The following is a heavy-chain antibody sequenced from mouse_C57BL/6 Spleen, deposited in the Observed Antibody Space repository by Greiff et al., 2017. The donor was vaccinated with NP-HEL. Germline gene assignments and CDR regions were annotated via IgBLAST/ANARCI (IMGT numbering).Heavy chain of an antibody. CDR3: ARLAGSQGDY. Sequence: VQLQQPGAELVRPGTSVKLSCKASGYTFTSYWMHWVKQRPGKGLEWIGVIDPSDSYTNYNQKFKGEATLTVDTSSSTRYIQLSSATSEDSAVYYCARLAGSQGDYWGQGTSVTVSS. D-gene: IGHD4-1*01. J-gene: IGHJ4*01. CDR1: GYTFTSYW. V-gene: IGHV1-59*01. CDR2: IDPSDSYT.